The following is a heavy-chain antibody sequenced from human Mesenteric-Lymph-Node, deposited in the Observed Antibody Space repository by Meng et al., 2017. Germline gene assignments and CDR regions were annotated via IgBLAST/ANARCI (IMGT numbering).Heavy chain of an antibody. V-gene: IGHV1-24*01. Sequence: ASVKVSCKASGYTFTGYYMHWVRQAPGQGLEWMGGFDPEDGETIYAQKFQGRVTMTEDTSTDTAYMELSSLRSEDTAVYYCATVPPAYCGGDCLTYYFDYWGQGTLVTVSS. J-gene: IGHJ4*02. CDR3: ATVPPAYCGGDCLTYYFDY. CDR1: GYTFTGYY. CDR2: FDPEDGET. D-gene: IGHD2-21*02.